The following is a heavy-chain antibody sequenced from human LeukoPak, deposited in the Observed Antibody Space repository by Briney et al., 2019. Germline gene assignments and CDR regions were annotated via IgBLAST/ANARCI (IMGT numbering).Heavy chain of an antibody. Sequence: GGSLRLSCAASGFTFSSYWMHWVRQPPGKGLVWVSRINSDGSSRSYADSVKGRSTISRDNANNTLYLQMNGPTAEHPAVYYCARERLPVEAGDYYYYMDVWGKGTTVAVSS. V-gene: IGHV3-74*01. CDR2: INSDGSSR. CDR1: GFTFSSYW. J-gene: IGHJ6*03. CDR3: ARERLPVEAGDYYYYMDV. D-gene: IGHD5-24*01.